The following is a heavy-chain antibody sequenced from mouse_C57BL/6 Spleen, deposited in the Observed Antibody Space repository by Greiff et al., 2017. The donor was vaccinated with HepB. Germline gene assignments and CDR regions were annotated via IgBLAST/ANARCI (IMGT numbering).Heavy chain of an antibody. V-gene: IGHV7-3*01. CDR3: ARSYGSSFYWYFDV. Sequence: EVKLMESGGGLVQPGGSLSLSCAASGFTFTDYYMSWVRQPPGKALEWLGFIRNKANGYTTEYSASVKGRFTISRDNSQSILYLQMNALRAEDSATYYCARSYGSSFYWYFDVWGTGTTVTVSS. CDR2: IRNKANGYTT. D-gene: IGHD1-1*01. CDR1: GFTFTDYY. J-gene: IGHJ1*03.